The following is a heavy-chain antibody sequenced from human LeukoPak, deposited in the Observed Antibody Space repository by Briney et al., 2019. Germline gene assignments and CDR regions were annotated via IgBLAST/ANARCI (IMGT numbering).Heavy chain of an antibody. D-gene: IGHD2-15*01. CDR2: ISSSGSTI. CDR1: GFTFSSYE. V-gene: IGHV3-48*03. J-gene: IGHJ4*02. Sequence: EGSLRLSCAASGFTFSSYEMNWVRQAPGKGLEWVSYISSSGSTIYYADSVKGRFTISRDNAKKSLYLQMNSLRAEDTAVYYCARDSLYCSGGSCYSWNFDYWGQGTLVTVSS. CDR3: ARDSLYCSGGSCYSWNFDY.